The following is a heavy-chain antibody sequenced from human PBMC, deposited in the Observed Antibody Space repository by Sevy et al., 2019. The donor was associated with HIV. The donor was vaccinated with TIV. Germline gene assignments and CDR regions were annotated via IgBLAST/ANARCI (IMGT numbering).Heavy chain of an antibody. CDR3: ARDLLYSTKPSNNWFDP. CDR1: GGSISSYY. D-gene: IGHD4-4*01. V-gene: IGHV4-4*07. Sequence: SETLSLTCTVSGGSISSYYWSWIRQPAGKGLEWIGRIYTSGSTNYNPSLKSRVTMSVDTSKNQFSPKLSSVTAADTAVYYCARDLLYSTKPSNNWFDPWGQGTLVTVSS. CDR2: IYTSGST. J-gene: IGHJ5*02.